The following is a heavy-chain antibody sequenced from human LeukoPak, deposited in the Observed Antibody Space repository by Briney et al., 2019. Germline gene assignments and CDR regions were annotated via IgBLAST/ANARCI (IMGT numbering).Heavy chain of an antibody. D-gene: IGHD3-10*01. CDR3: AKDTEIYGSGFYDY. CDR1: GFTFDDYA. Sequence: GRSLRLSCAASGFTFDDYAMHWVRQAPGKGLEWVSGISWNSGSIGYADSVKGRFTISRDNAKNSLYLQMNSLRAEDMALYYCAKDTEIYGSGFYDYWGQGTLITVSS. CDR2: ISWNSGSI. V-gene: IGHV3-9*03. J-gene: IGHJ4*01.